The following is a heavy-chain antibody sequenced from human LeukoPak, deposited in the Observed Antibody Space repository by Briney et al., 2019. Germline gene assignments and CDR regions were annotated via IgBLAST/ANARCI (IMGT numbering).Heavy chain of an antibody. J-gene: IGHJ4*02. CDR2: INAGNGDT. Sequence: ASVKVSCKASGYTFTNYAMHWVRQAPGQRLEWMGWINAGNGDTKYSQKFQGRVTISRDTSASTAYMELSSLRSEDTAVYYCARVYCSSTSCQYYFDYWGQGTLVTVSS. D-gene: IGHD2-2*01. CDR1: GYTFTNYA. CDR3: ARVYCSSTSCQYYFDY. V-gene: IGHV1-3*01.